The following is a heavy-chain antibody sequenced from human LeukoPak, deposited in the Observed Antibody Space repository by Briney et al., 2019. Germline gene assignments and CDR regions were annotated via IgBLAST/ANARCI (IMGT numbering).Heavy chain of an antibody. J-gene: IGHJ5*02. Sequence: TGGSLRLSCAASGFTFSPYSMNWVRQAPGKGLEWVSYISGSSSIIYYADSVKGRFTISRDNAKNSLYLQMNSLRAGDTAVYYCARARNGGSFDPWGQGTLVTVSS. CDR2: ISGSSSII. V-gene: IGHV3-48*01. D-gene: IGHD3-16*01. CDR3: ARARNGGSFDP. CDR1: GFTFSPYS.